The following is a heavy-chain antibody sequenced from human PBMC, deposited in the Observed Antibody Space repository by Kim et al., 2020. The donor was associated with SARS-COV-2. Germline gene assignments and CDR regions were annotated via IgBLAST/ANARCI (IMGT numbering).Heavy chain of an antibody. Sequence: QKFQGRVTITADESSSTAYMELSSLRSEDTAVYYCARTYSYDSSGYYGDHWGQGTLVTVSS. D-gene: IGHD3-22*01. J-gene: IGHJ4*02. CDR3: ARTYSYDSSGYYGDH. V-gene: IGHV1-69*01.